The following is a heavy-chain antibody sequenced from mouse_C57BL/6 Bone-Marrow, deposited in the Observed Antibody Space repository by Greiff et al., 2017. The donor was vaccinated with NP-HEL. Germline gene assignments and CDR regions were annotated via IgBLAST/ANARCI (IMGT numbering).Heavy chain of an antibody. CDR1: GYSITSGYY. D-gene: IGHD2-10*02. CDR2: ISYDGSN. J-gene: IGHJ3*01. Sequence: VQLKESGPGLVKPSQSLSLTCSVTGYSITSGYYWNWIRQFPGNKLEWMGYISYDGSNNYNPSLKNRISITRDTSKNQFFLKLNSVTTEDTATYYCARDKYGAWFAYWGQGTLVTVSA. V-gene: IGHV3-6*01. CDR3: ARDKYGAWFAY.